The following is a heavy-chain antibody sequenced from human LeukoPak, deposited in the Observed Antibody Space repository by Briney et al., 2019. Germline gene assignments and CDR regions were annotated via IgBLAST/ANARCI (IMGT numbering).Heavy chain of an antibody. V-gene: IGHV3-74*01. J-gene: IGHJ4*02. CDR2: INSDGSST. Sequence: GRTLRLSCAASGFTVSNYWMHWVRQAPGTGLVWVSRINSDGSSTTYADSVKGRFTISRDNAKNTLFLQMDSLRAEDTAVYFCARVWYSNTWAIDYWGQGTLVTVSS. D-gene: IGHD6-13*01. CDR1: GFTVSNYW. CDR3: ARVWYSNTWAIDY.